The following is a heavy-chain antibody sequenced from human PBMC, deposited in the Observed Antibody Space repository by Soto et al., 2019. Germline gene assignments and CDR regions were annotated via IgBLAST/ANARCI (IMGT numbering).Heavy chain of an antibody. Sequence: PGESLKISCKGSGYSFTSYWIGWVRQMPGKGLEWMGIIYPGDSDTRYSPSFQGQVTISADKSISTAYLQWSSLKASDTAMYYCARHVDIVATISRWFDPWGQGTLVTSPQ. CDR1: GYSFTSYW. J-gene: IGHJ5*02. CDR3: ARHVDIVATISRWFDP. D-gene: IGHD5-12*01. V-gene: IGHV5-51*01. CDR2: IYPGDSDT.